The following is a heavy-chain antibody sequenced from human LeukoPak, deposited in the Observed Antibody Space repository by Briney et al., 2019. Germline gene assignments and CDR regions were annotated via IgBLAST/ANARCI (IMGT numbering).Heavy chain of an antibody. J-gene: IGHJ5*02. D-gene: IGHD3-22*01. Sequence: PSETLSLTCTLSGGSISSTSFYWGWIRQPPGKGLEWIGYIYHSGSTYYNPSLKSRVTISVDRSKNQFSLKLSSVTAADTAVYYCARVLQDYYDSSGYYSNWFDPWGQGTLVTVSS. V-gene: IGHV4-30-2*01. CDR3: ARVLQDYYDSSGYYSNWFDP. CDR2: IYHSGST. CDR1: GGSISSTSFY.